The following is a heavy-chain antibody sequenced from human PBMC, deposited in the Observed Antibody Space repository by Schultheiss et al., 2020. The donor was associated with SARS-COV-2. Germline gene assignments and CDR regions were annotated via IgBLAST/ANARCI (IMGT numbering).Heavy chain of an antibody. CDR1: GFTFSDYY. D-gene: IGHD1-7*01. CDR2: INSDGSST. Sequence: GESLKISCAASGFTFSDYYMNWIRQAPGKGLVWVSRINSDGSSTSYADSVKGRFTISRDNAKNTLYLQMNSLRGEDTAVYYCAGKGQTGTTTLGAMDVWGQGTTVTVSS. V-gene: IGHV3-74*01. J-gene: IGHJ6*02. CDR3: AGKGQTGTTTLGAMDV.